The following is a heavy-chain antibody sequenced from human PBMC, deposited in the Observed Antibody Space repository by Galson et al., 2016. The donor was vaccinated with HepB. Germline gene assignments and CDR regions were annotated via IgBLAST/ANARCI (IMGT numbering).Heavy chain of an antibody. Sequence: SETLSLTCGVSGGSFSAYCWSWIRQPPGKGLGWIGETNHTGGTNYSPSLKSRVTISVDTSKNQFSLKLTSVTAADTAVYYCARLRGYRDYDYWYFDLWGRGTLVTVSS. D-gene: IGHD5-12*01. CDR3: ARLRGYRDYDYWYFDL. CDR1: GGSFSAYC. V-gene: IGHV4-34*01. J-gene: IGHJ2*01. CDR2: TNHTGGT.